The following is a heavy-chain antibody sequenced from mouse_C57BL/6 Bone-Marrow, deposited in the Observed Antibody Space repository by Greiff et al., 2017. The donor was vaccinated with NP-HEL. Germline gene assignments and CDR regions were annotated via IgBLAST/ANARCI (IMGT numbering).Heavy chain of an antibody. CDR3: AKPTSYAMGC. CDR1: GFSLTSYG. D-gene: IGHD5-1*01. J-gene: IGHJ4*01. V-gene: IGHV2-2*01. Sequence: VQLQESGPGLVQPSQSLSITCTASGFSLTSYGVHWVSQSPGKGLEWLGVIWSGGSTDYNAAFISRLSISKDNSKSQVFFKMNSLQADDTAIYYCAKPTSYAMGCWGQGASVTVSS. CDR2: IWSGGST.